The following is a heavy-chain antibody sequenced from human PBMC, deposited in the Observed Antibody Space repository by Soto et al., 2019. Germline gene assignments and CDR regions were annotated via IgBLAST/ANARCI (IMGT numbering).Heavy chain of an antibody. CDR3: AKKSRDTAMADALGYCTNGVCYRQMYYFDY. D-gene: IGHD2-8*01. J-gene: IGHJ4*02. CDR2: ISGSGGST. CDR1: GFTFSSYA. V-gene: IGHV3-23*01. Sequence: GGSLRLSCAASGFTFSSYAMSWVRQAPGKGLEWVSAISGSGGSTYYADSVKGRFTISRDNSKNTQYLQMNSLRAEDTYVYYYAKKSRDTAMADALGYCTNGVCYRQMYYFDYWGQGTLVTVSS.